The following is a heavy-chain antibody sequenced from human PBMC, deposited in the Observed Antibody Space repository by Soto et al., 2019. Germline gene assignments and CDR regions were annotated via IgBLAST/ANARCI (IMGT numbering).Heavy chain of an antibody. D-gene: IGHD6-19*01. CDR2: IIPICGTA. Sequence: QVQLVQSGAEVKKPGSSVKVSCKASGGTFSSYAISWVRQAPGQGLEWMGGIIPICGTANYAQKFQGRVTITADESTSTAYMELSSVRSEDTAVYYCARDVLIAVAGMMFDPWGQGTLVTVSS. J-gene: IGHJ5*02. CDR3: ARDVLIAVAGMMFDP. CDR1: GGTFSSYA. V-gene: IGHV1-69*01.